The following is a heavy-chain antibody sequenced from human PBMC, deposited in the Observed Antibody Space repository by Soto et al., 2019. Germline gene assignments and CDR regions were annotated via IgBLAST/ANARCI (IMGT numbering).Heavy chain of an antibody. CDR2: IYTSGST. J-gene: IGHJ5*02. V-gene: IGHV4-4*07. CDR3: ARGVYWFDP. Sequence: PSETLSLTCTVSGGSISSYYWSWIRQPAGKGLEWIGRIYTSGSTNYNPSLRSRVTMSVDTSISTAYMELSRLRSDDTAVYYCARGVYWFDPWGQGTLVTVSS. CDR1: GGSISSYY.